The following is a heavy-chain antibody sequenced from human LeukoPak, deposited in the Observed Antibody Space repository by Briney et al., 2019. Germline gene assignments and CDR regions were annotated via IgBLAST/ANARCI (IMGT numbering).Heavy chain of an antibody. Sequence: GGSLRLSCAASGFTFSSYEMNWVCQAPGKGLEWVSYISNSGSTIYYADSVKGRFTISRDNARNSLCLQMNSLRAEDTAVYYCARSVPGYGMDVWGQGTTVTVSS. CDR1: GFTFSSYE. CDR3: ARSVPGYGMDV. CDR2: ISNSGSTI. D-gene: IGHD3-10*01. J-gene: IGHJ6*02. V-gene: IGHV3-48*03.